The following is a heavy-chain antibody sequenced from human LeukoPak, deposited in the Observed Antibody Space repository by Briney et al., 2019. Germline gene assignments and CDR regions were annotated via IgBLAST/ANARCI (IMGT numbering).Heavy chain of an antibody. CDR1: GASISSSRYY. D-gene: IGHD4-17*01. V-gene: IGHV4-39*07. Sequence: SETLSLTCTVSGASISSSRYYWGWIRQPPGKGLEWIGSIYYSGSTYYNPSLKSRVTISVDTSKNQFSLKLSSVTAADTAVYYCASSISVYGDYESFVNLWGRGTLVTVSS. J-gene: IGHJ2*01. CDR3: ASSISVYGDYESFVNL. CDR2: IYYSGST.